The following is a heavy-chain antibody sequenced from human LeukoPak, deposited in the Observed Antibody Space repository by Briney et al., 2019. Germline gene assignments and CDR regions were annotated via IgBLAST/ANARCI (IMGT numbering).Heavy chain of an antibody. CDR1: GFTFTSYD. D-gene: IGHD2-21*01. CDR3: VRDGEGVAISVNYWFDP. CDR2: MNPNNGNT. Sequence: WASVKVSCKASGFTFTSYDINWVRQASGQGLEWMGWMNPNNGNTGYAQKFQGRVTMTRDTSISTAYMELRGLTSEDTAVYYCVRDGEGVAISVNYWFDPWGQGTLVTVSS. J-gene: IGHJ5*02. V-gene: IGHV1-8*01.